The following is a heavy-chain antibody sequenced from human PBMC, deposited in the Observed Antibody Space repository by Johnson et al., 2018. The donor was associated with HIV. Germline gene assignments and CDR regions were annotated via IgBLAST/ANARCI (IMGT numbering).Heavy chain of an antibody. Sequence: VQLVESGGGLVQPGGSLRLSCAASGVTFSNYAMSWVRQAPGKGLEWVSAISGSGDTAYYADSVKGRFTISRDSSKKTLFLQMNSLRAEDTAVYSCGRDTRNRPYSSSWLVDAFDIWGQGTMVTVSS. CDR2: ISGSGDTA. D-gene: IGHD6-13*01. CDR1: GVTFSNYA. CDR3: GRDTRNRPYSSSWLVDAFDI. V-gene: IGHV3-23*04. J-gene: IGHJ3*02.